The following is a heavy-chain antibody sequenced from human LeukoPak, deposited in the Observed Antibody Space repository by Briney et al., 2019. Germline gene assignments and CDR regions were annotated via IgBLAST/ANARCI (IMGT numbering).Heavy chain of an antibody. CDR1: GFTFSNAW. CDR2: IKQDGSEK. D-gene: IGHD3-9*01. V-gene: IGHV3-7*03. Sequence: GGSLRLSCAASGFTFSNAWMSWVRQAPGKGLEWVANIKQDGSEKYYVDSVKGRFTISRDNAKNSLYLQMNSLRAEDTAAYYCARETYDILTGYYTPYYGMDVWGQGTTVTVSS. CDR3: ARETYDILTGYYTPYYGMDV. J-gene: IGHJ6*02.